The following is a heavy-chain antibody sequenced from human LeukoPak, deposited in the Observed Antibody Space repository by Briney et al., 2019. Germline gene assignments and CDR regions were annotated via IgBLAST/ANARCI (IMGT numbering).Heavy chain of an antibody. CDR2: IYYSGST. V-gene: IGHV4-59*01. Sequence: PSETLSLTCTVAGGSLSSYYWSWIRQPPGKGLEWIGYIYYSGSTNYNPSLKSRVTISVDTSKNQFSLKLSSVTAADTAVYYCARAGYSYGTKDLDWFDPWGQGTLVTVSS. J-gene: IGHJ5*02. CDR1: GGSLSSYY. D-gene: IGHD5-18*01. CDR3: ARAGYSYGTKDLDWFDP.